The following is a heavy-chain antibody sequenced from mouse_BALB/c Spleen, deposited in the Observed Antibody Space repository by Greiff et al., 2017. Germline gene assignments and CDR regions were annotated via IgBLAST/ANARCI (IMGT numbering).Heavy chain of an antibody. CDR1: GFTFSSYA. Sequence: EVKLVESGGGLVKPGGSLKLSCAASGFTFSSYAMSWVRQTPEKRLEWVASISSGGSTYYPDSVKGRFTISRDNARNILYLQMSSLRSEDTAMYYCAREWRGAMDYWGQGTSVTVSS. J-gene: IGHJ4*01. V-gene: IGHV5-6-5*01. CDR2: ISSGGST. CDR3: AREWRGAMDY.